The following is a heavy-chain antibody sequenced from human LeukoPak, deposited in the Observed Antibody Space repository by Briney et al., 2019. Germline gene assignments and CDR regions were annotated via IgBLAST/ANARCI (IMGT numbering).Heavy chain of an antibody. CDR2: ISGSGGST. Sequence: GGSLRLSCAASGFTFSSYAMSWVRQAPGKGLEWVSAISGSGGSTYYADSVKGRFTISRDNSKNTLYLQMNSLRAEDTAVYYCAKDRNGRRYSSSWYNWFDPWGQGTLVAVSS. D-gene: IGHD6-13*01. J-gene: IGHJ5*02. V-gene: IGHV3-23*01. CDR3: AKDRNGRRYSSSWYNWFDP. CDR1: GFTFSSYA.